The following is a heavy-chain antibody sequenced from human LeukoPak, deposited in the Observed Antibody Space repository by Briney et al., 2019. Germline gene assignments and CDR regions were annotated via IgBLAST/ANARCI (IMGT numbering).Heavy chain of an antibody. V-gene: IGHV4-34*01. CDR3: ARVQGRIAARPKNWFDP. CDR2: INHSGST. D-gene: IGHD6-6*01. Sequence: SETLSLTCAVYGGSFSGYYWSWIRQPPGKGPEWIGEINHSGSTNYNPSLKSRVTISVDTSKNQFSLQLSSVTAADTAVYYCARVQGRIAARPKNWFDPWGQGTLVPVSS. CDR1: GGSFSGYY. J-gene: IGHJ5*02.